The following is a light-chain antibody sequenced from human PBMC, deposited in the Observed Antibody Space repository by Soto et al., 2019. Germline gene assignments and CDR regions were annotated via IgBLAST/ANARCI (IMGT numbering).Light chain of an antibody. V-gene: IGLV2-14*01. CDR1: SSDVGGYNF. CDR3: CSYTTSNTLV. J-gene: IGLJ2*01. CDR2: DVT. Sequence: QSALIQPASVSGSPGQSITISCTGTSSDVGGYNFVSWYQRHPGKAPKLMIYDVTNRPSGVSNRFSGSKSGNTASLTISGLQAEDEGDYYCCSYTTSNTLVFGGGTQLTVL.